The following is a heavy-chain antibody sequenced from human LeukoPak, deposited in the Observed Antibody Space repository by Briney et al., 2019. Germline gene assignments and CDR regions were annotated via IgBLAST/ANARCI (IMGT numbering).Heavy chain of an antibody. Sequence: PSETLSLTCTVSGGSISSYYWSWIRQPPGKGLEWIGYIYYSGSTNYNPSLKSRVTISVDTSKNQFSLKLSSVTAADTAVYYCARLAVHYGMDVWGQGITVTVSS. CDR3: ARLAVHYGMDV. J-gene: IGHJ6*02. CDR2: IYYSGST. D-gene: IGHD6-6*01. CDR1: GGSISSYY. V-gene: IGHV4-59*08.